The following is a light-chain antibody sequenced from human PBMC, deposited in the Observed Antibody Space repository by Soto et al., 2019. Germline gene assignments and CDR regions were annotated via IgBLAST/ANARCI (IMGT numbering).Light chain of an antibody. J-gene: IGLJ2*01. V-gene: IGLV1-40*01. Sequence: QSVLTQPPSVSGIPGQRVSISCTGTSSNLGAGYDVHWYQQLPGAAPRLLIFGNNVRPSGVPDRFSGSKSGTSASLAITGLQAEDEAIYHCQSYDGSLATSIFGAGTKLTVL. CDR2: GNN. CDR1: SSNLGAGYD. CDR3: QSYDGSLATSI.